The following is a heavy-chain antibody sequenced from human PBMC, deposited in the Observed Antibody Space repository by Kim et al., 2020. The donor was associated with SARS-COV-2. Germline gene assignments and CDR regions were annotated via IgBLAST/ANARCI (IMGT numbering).Heavy chain of an antibody. D-gene: IGHD6-13*01. CDR3: AKDEGIAAAGIFDY. J-gene: IGHJ4*02. Sequence: ADCVKGRFTISRDNSKNTLYLQMNSLRAEDTAVYYCAKDEGIAAAGIFDYWGQGTLVTVSS. V-gene: IGHV3-23*01.